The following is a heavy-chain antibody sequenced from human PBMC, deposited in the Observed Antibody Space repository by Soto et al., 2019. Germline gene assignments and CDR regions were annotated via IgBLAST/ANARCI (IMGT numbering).Heavy chain of an antibody. CDR2: ISAYNGNT. CDR1: GYTFTSYG. V-gene: IGHV1-18*01. Sequence: GASVKVSCKASGYTFTSYGISWVRQAPGQGLEWMGWISAYNGNTNYAQKLQGRVTMTTDTSTSTAYMELRSLRSDDTAVYYCARSLTSYYDSSGYPDYWGQGTLVTGSS. D-gene: IGHD3-22*01. CDR3: ARSLTSYYDSSGYPDY. J-gene: IGHJ4*02.